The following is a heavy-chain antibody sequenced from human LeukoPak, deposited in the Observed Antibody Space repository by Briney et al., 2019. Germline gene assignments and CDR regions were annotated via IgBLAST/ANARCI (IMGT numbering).Heavy chain of an antibody. J-gene: IGHJ4*02. CDR1: GGSASSGSYY. Sequence: SETLSLTCTVSGGSASSGSYYWSWIRQPPGKGLEWIGYIYYSGSTNYNPSLKSRVTISVDTSKNQFSLKLSSVTAADTAVYYCARDNLEQGGFDYWGQGTLVTVSS. CDR3: ARDNLEQGGFDY. CDR2: IYYSGST. D-gene: IGHD3-3*01. V-gene: IGHV4-61*01.